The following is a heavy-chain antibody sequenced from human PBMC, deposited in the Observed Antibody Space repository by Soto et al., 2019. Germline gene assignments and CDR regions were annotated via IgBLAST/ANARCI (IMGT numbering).Heavy chain of an antibody. V-gene: IGHV5-51*01. CDR3: ARHPRGSSSWYAFDI. CDR2: IYPGDSDT. CDR1: GYSFTSYW. J-gene: IGHJ3*02. Sequence: GESLKISCKGSGYSFTSYWIGWVRQMPGKGLEWMGIIYPGDSDTRYSPSFQGQVTISADKSMSTAYLQWSSLKDSDTAMDYCARHPRGSSSWYAFDIWGQGTMVTVSS. D-gene: IGHD6-13*01.